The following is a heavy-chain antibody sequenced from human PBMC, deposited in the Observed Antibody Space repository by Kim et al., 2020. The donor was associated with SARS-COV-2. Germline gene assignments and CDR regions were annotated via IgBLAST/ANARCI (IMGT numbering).Heavy chain of an antibody. Sequence: GRFTISRDSSKNTLYLQMNSLRPEDTAVYYCAKDKSVCMITIGGESGGMDVWGQGTTVTVSS. D-gene: IGHD3-16*01. J-gene: IGHJ6*02. V-gene: IGHV3-30*02. CDR3: AKDKSVCMITIGGESGGMDV.